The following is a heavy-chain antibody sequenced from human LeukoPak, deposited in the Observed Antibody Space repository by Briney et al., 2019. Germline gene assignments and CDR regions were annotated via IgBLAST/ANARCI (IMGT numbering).Heavy chain of an antibody. Sequence: GGSLRLSCAASGFTFSSYEMNWVRQAPGKGLEWVSYSTSSGSTKYYADSVKGRFTISRDNAKNSLFLQMSSLRAEDTAVYYCARVQPDSSSWYGHAFDIWGPGTLVTVPS. CDR2: STSSGSTK. V-gene: IGHV3-48*03. CDR3: ARVQPDSSSWYGHAFDI. D-gene: IGHD6-13*01. J-gene: IGHJ3*02. CDR1: GFTFSSYE.